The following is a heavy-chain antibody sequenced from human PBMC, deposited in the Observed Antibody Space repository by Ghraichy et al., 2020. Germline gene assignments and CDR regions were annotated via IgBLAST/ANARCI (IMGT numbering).Heavy chain of an antibody. CDR3: ARRRNPYYHDSRIGWFDP. J-gene: IGHJ5*02. D-gene: IGHD3-22*01. V-gene: IGHV4-34*01. CDR2: INHSGST. CDR1: GGSLSGYY. Sequence: SETLSLTCAVYGGSLSGYYWSWIRQPPGKGLEWIGEINHSGSTNYNPSLKSRITISVDTSKNQFSLKLSSVTAADTAVYYCARRRNPYYHDSRIGWFDPWGQGTLVTVSS.